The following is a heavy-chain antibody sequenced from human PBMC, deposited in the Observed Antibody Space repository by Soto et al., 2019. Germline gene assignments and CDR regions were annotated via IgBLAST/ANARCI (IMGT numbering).Heavy chain of an antibody. Sequence: QVQLQQWGAGLLKPSETLSLTCAVYGGSFSGYYWSWIRQPPGKGLEWIGEINHSGSTNYNPSLKSRVTISVDTPKNQFSLKLSSVTAADTAVYYCASGRILWRDRSAFDIWGQGTMVTVSS. CDR1: GGSFSGYY. J-gene: IGHJ3*02. CDR3: ASGRILWRDRSAFDI. CDR2: INHSGST. D-gene: IGHD5-12*01. V-gene: IGHV4-34*01.